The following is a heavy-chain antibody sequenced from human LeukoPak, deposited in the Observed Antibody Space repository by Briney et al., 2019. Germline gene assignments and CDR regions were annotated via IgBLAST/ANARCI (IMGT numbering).Heavy chain of an antibody. Sequence: GGSLRLSCAASGFTFSSYTMNWVRQAPGKGLEWVSSITSSSSYIYYADSVKGRFTISRDNAKNSLYLQMNSLRAEDTALYYCARGRYYDSSGYYIYWGQGTLVTVSS. CDR3: ARGRYYDSSGYYIY. D-gene: IGHD3-22*01. V-gene: IGHV3-21*04. J-gene: IGHJ4*02. CDR2: ITSSSSYI. CDR1: GFTFSSYT.